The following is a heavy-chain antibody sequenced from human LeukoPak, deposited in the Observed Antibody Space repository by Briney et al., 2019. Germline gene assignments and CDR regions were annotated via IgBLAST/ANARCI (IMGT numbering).Heavy chain of an antibody. CDR3: AKDIFRGSSPSSDMDV. Sequence: GGSLRLSCAASGFIFSNYAMNWVRQAPGKGLEWVSAISYSGSSTYYADSVKGRFTISRDNSKNTLYLQLNSLRAEDTAVFYCAKDIFRGSSPSSDMDVWGTGTTVTVSS. J-gene: IGHJ6*04. CDR1: GFIFSNYA. CDR2: ISYSGSST. V-gene: IGHV3-23*01. D-gene: IGHD2/OR15-2a*01.